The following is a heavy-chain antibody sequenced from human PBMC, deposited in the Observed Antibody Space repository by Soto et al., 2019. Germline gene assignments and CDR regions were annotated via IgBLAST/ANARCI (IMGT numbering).Heavy chain of an antibody. CDR3: ARRPRRGYDLKSSFDY. J-gene: IGHJ4*02. CDR2: IYYSGST. Sequence: PSETLSLTCTVSGGSMSRGDYYWSWIRQPPGKGLEWIGSIYYSGSTYYNPSLKSRVTISVDTSKNQFSLKLSSVTAADTAVYYCARRPRRGYDLKSSFDYWGQGTLVTVSS. V-gene: IGHV4-39*01. CDR1: GGSMSRGDYY. D-gene: IGHD5-12*01.